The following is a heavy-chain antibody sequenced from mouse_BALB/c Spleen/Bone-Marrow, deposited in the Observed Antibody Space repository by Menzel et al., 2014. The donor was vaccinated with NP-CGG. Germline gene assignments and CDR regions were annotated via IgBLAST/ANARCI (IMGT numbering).Heavy chain of an antibody. V-gene: IGHV1S29*02. CDR2: IYPYNGGT. Sequence: EVKLVESGPELVKPGASVKISCKASGYTFTDYNMHWVKQSHRKSLEWIGYIYPYNGGTGYNQKFKSKATLTVDNSSSAAYMELRSLTSEDSAVYYCARGGGYDGYYGLAYWGQGTLVTVSA. D-gene: IGHD2-3*01. CDR3: ARGGGYDGYYGLAY. CDR1: GYTFTDYN. J-gene: IGHJ3*01.